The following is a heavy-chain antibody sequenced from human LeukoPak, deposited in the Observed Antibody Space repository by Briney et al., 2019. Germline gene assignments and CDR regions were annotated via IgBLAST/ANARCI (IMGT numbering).Heavy chain of an antibody. V-gene: IGHV3-53*01. D-gene: IGHD2-15*01. CDR1: GFIVSSNY. CDR2: IYSGGST. J-gene: IGHJ3*02. Sequence: GGSLRLSCAASGFIVSSNYMSWVRQAPGKGLEWVSVIYSGGSTYYADSVKGRCTISRDNSKNTLYLQMNSLRAEDTAVYYCASHYCSGGSCYGAFDIWGQGTMVTVSS. CDR3: ASHYCSGGSCYGAFDI.